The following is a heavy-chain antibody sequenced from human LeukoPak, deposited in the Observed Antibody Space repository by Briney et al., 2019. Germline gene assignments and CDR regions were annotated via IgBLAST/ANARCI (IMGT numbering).Heavy chain of an antibody. CDR2: ITYNGGST. J-gene: IGHJ4*02. D-gene: IGHD4-23*01. Sequence: GGSLRLSCSASGFTFSAFTMHWVRQAPGKGLEYVSAITYNGGSTYYADSVKGRFTISRDNSKNTLYLQMSSLRGEDTAVYYCVKDVQGSYGGSDWGQGTLVTVSS. CDR1: GFTFSAFT. CDR3: VKDVQGSYGGSD. V-gene: IGHV3-64D*09.